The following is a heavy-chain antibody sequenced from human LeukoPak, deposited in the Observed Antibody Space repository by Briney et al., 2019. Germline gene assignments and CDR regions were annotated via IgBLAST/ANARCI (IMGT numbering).Heavy chain of an antibody. CDR1: GGSFSGYY. Sequence: SETLSLTCAVYGGSFSGYYWSWIRQPPGKGLEWIGEINHSGSTNYNPSLKSRVTISVDTSKNQFSLKLSSVAAADTAGYYCARRGYYDFWSGYYRWFDPWGQGTLVTVSS. CDR3: ARRGYYDFWSGYYRWFDP. J-gene: IGHJ5*02. D-gene: IGHD3-3*01. V-gene: IGHV4-34*01. CDR2: INHSGST.